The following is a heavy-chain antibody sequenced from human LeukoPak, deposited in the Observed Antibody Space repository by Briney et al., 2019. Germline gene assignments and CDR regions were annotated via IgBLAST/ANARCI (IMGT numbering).Heavy chain of an antibody. CDR2: ITGNGAST. V-gene: IGHV3-23*01. Sequence: GGSLRLSCAASGFTFSNYAMSWVRQAPGKGLEWVSAITGNGASTYYADSVKGRFTISRDNSKNTVYLQMSSLRAEDTAVYYCANVVRELRLGVLSFFDYWGQGTLVSVS. J-gene: IGHJ4*02. CDR1: GFTFSNYA. D-gene: IGHD3-16*02. CDR3: ANVVRELRLGVLSFFDY.